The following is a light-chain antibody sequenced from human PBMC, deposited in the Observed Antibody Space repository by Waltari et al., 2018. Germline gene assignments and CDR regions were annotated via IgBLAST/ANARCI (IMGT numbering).Light chain of an antibody. CDR2: EAS. CDR3: QQYNMYTYT. Sequence: DIQMTQSPSTLSASVGDRVTITCRASQTISNWLAGYQQKPGKAPKLLIVEASSLEDGCPSSFSGSRSGTEFTLTISSLQPDDSATYYCQQYNMYTYTFGQGTRLEIK. V-gene: IGKV1-5*03. CDR1: QTISNW. J-gene: IGKJ2*01.